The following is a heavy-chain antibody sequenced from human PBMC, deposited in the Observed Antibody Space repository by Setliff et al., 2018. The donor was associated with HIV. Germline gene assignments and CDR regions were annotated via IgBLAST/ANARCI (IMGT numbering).Heavy chain of an antibody. Sequence: GGSLRLSCAASGFTFRNYKFNWVRQAPGRGLEWVSSISGTSYISYADSVKGRFTVSRDIAKNSLYLHINSLRVEDTAVYYCARELFREWDYWGQGTLVTVSS. CDR2: ISGTSYI. D-gene: IGHD3-10*01. CDR1: GFTFRNYK. V-gene: IGHV3-21*06. CDR3: ARELFREWDY. J-gene: IGHJ4*02.